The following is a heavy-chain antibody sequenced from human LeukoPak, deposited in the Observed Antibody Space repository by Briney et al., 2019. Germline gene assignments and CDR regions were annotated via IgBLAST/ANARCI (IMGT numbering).Heavy chain of an antibody. Sequence: SETLSLTCAVYGGSFSGYYWSWIRQPPGKGLEWIGEINHSGSTNYNPSLKSRVTISVDTSKNQFSLKLSSATAADTAVYYCARDGPWWLPNFDYWGQGTLVTVSS. V-gene: IGHV4-34*01. CDR3: ARDGPWWLPNFDY. CDR2: INHSGST. CDR1: GGSFSGYY. J-gene: IGHJ4*02. D-gene: IGHD5-12*01.